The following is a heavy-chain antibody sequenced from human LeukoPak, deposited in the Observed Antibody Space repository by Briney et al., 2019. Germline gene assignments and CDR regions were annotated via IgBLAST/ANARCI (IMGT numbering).Heavy chain of an antibody. CDR3: ASVYDFWSGYYNY. Sequence: SETLSLTCTVPGGSISSHYWNWIRQPPGKGLEWLGYIYYSGSTNYNLSLKSRVTISVDTSKNQFSLKLTSVTAADTAVYYCASVYDFWSGYYNYWGQGTLVTVSS. D-gene: IGHD3-3*01. CDR1: GGSISSHY. J-gene: IGHJ4*02. CDR2: IYYSGST. V-gene: IGHV4-59*11.